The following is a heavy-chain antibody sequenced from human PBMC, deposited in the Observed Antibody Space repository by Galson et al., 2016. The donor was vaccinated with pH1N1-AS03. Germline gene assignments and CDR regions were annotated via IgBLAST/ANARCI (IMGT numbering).Heavy chain of an antibody. CDR1: GYTFTSVG. Sequence: SVKVSCKASGYTFTSVGISWVRQAPGQGLEWVGWIRTANGETHYAQNFQGRVTMTSDTSTDTVYMELTRLISDDTAVYYCARGPATTVTTWCLDSWGQGTPVTVSS. CDR2: IRTANGET. V-gene: IGHV1-18*01. D-gene: IGHD4-17*01. CDR3: ARGPATTVTTWCLDS. J-gene: IGHJ4*02.